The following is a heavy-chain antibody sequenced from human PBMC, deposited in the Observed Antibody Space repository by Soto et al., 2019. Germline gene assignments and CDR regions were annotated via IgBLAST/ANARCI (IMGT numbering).Heavy chain of an antibody. CDR1: GFTFSSYS. V-gene: IGHV3-21*01. CDR2: ISSSSSYI. Sequence: GGSLRLSCAASGFTFSSYSMNWVRQAPGKGLEWVSSISSSSSYIYYADSVKGRFTISRDNAKNSLYLQMNSLRAEDTAVYYYARDGAYCGGDCYSYYYYMDVWGKGTTVTVSS. J-gene: IGHJ6*03. D-gene: IGHD2-21*01. CDR3: ARDGAYCGGDCYSYYYYMDV.